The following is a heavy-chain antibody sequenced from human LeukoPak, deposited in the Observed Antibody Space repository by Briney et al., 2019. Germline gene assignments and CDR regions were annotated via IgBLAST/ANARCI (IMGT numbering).Heavy chain of an antibody. CDR1: GFTFDDYA. CDR3: AKEYDSSGRIFDY. Sequence: GRSLRLSCAASGFTFDDYAMHWVRQAPGKGLEWVSGISWNSGSIGYADSVKGRFTISRDNAKNSLYLQMNSLRAEDTALYYCAKEYDSSGRIFDYWGQGTLVTVSS. V-gene: IGHV3-9*01. J-gene: IGHJ4*02. D-gene: IGHD3-22*01. CDR2: ISWNSGSI.